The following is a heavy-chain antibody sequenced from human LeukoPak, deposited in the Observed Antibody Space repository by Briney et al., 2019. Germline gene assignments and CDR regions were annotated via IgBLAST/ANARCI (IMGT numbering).Heavy chain of an antibody. D-gene: IGHD5-24*01. CDR3: ARTSWLQSSFYFEY. J-gene: IGHJ4*02. CDR1: GASISSHY. V-gene: IGHV4-59*08. Sequence: SETLSLTCTVSGASISSHYWSWIRQPPGKGLDWIGDIYFSGSTNYNPSLRSRVTISVDTSKNQFSLKLSSVTAADTAVYYCARTSWLQSSFYFEYWGQGALVTVSS. CDR2: IYFSGST.